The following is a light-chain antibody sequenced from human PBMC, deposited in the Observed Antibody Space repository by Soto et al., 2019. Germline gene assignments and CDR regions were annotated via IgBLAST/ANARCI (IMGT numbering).Light chain of an antibody. J-gene: IGLJ2*01. Sequence: QSALTQPASVSGSPGQSITISCTGTSGDIGGYNFVSWYQQHPGKAPKLMIYDVFNRPSGVSNRFSGSKSGNTASLTISGLQAEDEAEYYCNSYTSGGNLVVFGGGTKLTVL. V-gene: IGLV2-14*03. CDR1: SGDIGGYNF. CDR3: NSYTSGGNLVV. CDR2: DVF.